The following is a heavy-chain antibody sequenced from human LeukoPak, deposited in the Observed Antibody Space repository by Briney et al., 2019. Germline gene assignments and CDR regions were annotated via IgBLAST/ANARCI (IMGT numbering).Heavy chain of an antibody. D-gene: IGHD6-6*01. J-gene: IGHJ4*02. Sequence: ASLKVSCKDSGCTFAGYYMYWVRQAPGQGREWMGRISANGGGAHYAQKFQRRATMTRDSSISTAYVEQSRLRSDDTAVYYCDRPQTPSKYSRSSFGGQGTVVTVP. V-gene: IGHV1-2*02. CDR1: GCTFAGYY. CDR2: ISANGGGA. CDR3: DRPQTPSKYSRSSF.